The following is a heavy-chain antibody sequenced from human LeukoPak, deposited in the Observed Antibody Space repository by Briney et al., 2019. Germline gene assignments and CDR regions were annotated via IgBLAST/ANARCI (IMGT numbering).Heavy chain of an antibody. CDR3: AKDWDPDY. D-gene: IGHD1-26*01. V-gene: IGHV3-33*06. CDR2: ISFDGSNK. CDR1: GFTFSSYG. Sequence: PGGSLRLSCAASGFTFSSYGMHWVRQAPGKGLEWVAVISFDGSNKYYGDSVKGRFTISRGNSKNTLYLQMNSLRAEDTAVYYCAKDWDPDYWGQGTLVTVSS. J-gene: IGHJ4*02.